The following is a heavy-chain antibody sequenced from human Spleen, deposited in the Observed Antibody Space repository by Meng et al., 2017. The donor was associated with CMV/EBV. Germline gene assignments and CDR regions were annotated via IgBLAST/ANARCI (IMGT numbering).Heavy chain of an antibody. CDR2: IIPIFGTA. J-gene: IGHJ3*02. CDR1: GGTFSSYA. Sequence: SVKVSCKASGGTFSSYAVSWVRQAPGQGLEWMGGIIPIFGTANYAQKFQGRVTITTDESTSTAYMELSSLRSEDTAVYYCARDLDYGDYRYYGGAFDIWGQGTMVTVSS. V-gene: IGHV1-69*05. CDR3: ARDLDYGDYRYYGGAFDI. D-gene: IGHD4-17*01.